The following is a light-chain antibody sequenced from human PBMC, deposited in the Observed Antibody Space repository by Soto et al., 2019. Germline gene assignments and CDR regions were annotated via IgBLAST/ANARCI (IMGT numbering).Light chain of an antibody. CDR3: CSYAGSPHWV. Sequence: QSALTQPASVSGSPGQSITISCTGTSSDVGGYNFVSWYQQHPGKAPKLMIYEVSKRPSGVSNRFSGSKSGNTASLTISGLQAEDEADYYCCSYAGSPHWVVGRGTKLTVL. CDR2: EVS. J-gene: IGLJ3*02. V-gene: IGLV2-23*02. CDR1: SSDVGGYNF.